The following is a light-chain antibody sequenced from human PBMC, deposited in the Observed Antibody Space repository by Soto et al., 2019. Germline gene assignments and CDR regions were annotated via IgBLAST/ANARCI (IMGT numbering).Light chain of an antibody. CDR2: GAG. Sequence: EVVLTQSPGTLSLSPGQKATLSCRANQSVSSSYLAWYQHKPGQAPRLLMFGAGSRATGIPGRFSGSGSGTHFTLIINKLEPEDFEVYYCQQYGSTPHTFGQGTKLEIK. CDR1: QSVSSSY. J-gene: IGKJ2*01. V-gene: IGKV3-20*01. CDR3: QQYGSTPHT.